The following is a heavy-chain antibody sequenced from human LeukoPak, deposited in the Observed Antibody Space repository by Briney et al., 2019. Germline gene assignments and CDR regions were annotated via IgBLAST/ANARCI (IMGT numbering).Heavy chain of an antibody. CDR1: GFTFDDYA. V-gene: IGHV3-9*01. CDR3: ARDWVYKIDY. D-gene: IGHD5-24*01. CDR2: ISWNSGSI. J-gene: IGHJ4*02. Sequence: GRSLGLSCAASGFTFDDYAMHWVRQAPGKGLEWVSGISWNSGSIGYADSVKGRFTISRDNAKNTLILQMNSLRAEDTAVYYCARDWVYKIDYWGRGTLVTVSS.